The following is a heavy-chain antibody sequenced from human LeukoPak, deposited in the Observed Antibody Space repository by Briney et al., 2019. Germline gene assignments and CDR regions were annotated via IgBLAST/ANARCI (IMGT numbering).Heavy chain of an antibody. V-gene: IGHV3-48*03. CDR1: GFTFSSYE. CDR3: ARDFANYGSGTTTEYYYYYYMDV. Sequence: GGSLRLSCAASGFTFSSYEMNWVRQAPGKGLEWVSYISSSGSTIYYADPVKGRFTISRDNSKNTLYLQMNSLRAEDTAVYYCARDFANYGSGTTTEYYYYYYMDVWGKGTTVTVSS. CDR2: ISSSGSTI. J-gene: IGHJ6*03. D-gene: IGHD3-10*01.